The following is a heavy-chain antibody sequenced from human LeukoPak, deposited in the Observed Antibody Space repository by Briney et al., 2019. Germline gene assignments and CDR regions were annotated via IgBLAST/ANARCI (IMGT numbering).Heavy chain of an antibody. J-gene: IGHJ6*02. CDR2: INSDGSST. D-gene: IGHD3-22*01. CDR3: ARAQCYDSTTAGGMDV. CDR1: GLTFSSYW. V-gene: IGHV3-74*01. Sequence: GGSLRLSCAASGLTFSSYWTHWVRQAPGKGLVWVARINSDGSSTNYADSVKGRFTISRDNAKNTLSLQMNSLRAEDTAVYYCARAQCYDSTTAGGMDVWGQGTTVTVSS.